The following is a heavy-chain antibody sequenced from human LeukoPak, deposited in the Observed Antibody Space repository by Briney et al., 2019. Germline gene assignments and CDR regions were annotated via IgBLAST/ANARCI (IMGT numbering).Heavy chain of an antibody. V-gene: IGHV3-30-3*01. CDR1: GFTFSSYA. J-gene: IGHJ4*02. CDR3: ATLDGEVHDY. D-gene: IGHD3-10*01. CDR2: ISYDGSNK. Sequence: GGSLRLSCAASGFTFSSYAMHWVRQAPGKGLEWVAVISYDGSNKYYADSVKGRFTISRDNSKNTLYLQMNSLRAEDTAVYYCATLDGEVHDYWGQGTLVTVSS.